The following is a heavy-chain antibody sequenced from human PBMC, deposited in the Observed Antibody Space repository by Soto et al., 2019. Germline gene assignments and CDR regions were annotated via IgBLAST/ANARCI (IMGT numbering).Heavy chain of an antibody. CDR1: GFTFSNVW. CDR2: IKSETDGGTI. V-gene: IGHV3-15*07. D-gene: IGHD6-19*01. J-gene: IGHJ4*02. CDR3: TPLALKYNSDWYPLSD. Sequence: EVQLVESGGGLVKPGGSLRLSCAGSGFTFSNVWMNWVRQAPGKGLEWVGRIKSETDGGTIDYAAPVKGRFTISRDDSKNKMYLQMNSLKTEDTATYYCTPLALKYNSDWYPLSDWGQGTRVTVSS.